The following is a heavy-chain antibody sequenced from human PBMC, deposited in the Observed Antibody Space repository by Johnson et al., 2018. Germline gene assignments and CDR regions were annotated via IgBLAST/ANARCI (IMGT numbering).Heavy chain of an antibody. CDR3: VKESPAVGQGAFDM. J-gene: IGHJ3*02. CDR2: IGGSGANI. D-gene: IGHD1-26*01. V-gene: IGHV3-23*04. Sequence: VQLVQSGGGLVQPGGSLRLSCVASGFTFSRYAMSWVRQAPGKGLEWVLAIGGSGANIYYADSVRGRFTISRDNSEDTLYLQMNNLRAEDTALYYCVKESPAVGQGAFDMWGQGTMVIVSS. CDR1: GFTFSRYA.